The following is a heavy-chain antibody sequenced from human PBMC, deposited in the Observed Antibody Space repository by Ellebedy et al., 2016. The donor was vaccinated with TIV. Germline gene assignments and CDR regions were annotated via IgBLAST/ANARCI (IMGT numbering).Heavy chain of an antibody. J-gene: IGHJ4*02. CDR3: VRDRRGAGPSQFGVDF. V-gene: IGHV7-4-1*02. CDR1: GYAFAGYE. D-gene: IGHD3-10*01. CDR2: INTDTGNP. Sequence: AASVKVSCKASGYAFAGYEMNWVRQAPGQGLEWMGWINTDTGNPTYAQDFTGRFVFSLDTSDSTAYLEISSLKAEDTAMYFCVRDRRGAGPSQFGVDFWGQGTLVTVSS.